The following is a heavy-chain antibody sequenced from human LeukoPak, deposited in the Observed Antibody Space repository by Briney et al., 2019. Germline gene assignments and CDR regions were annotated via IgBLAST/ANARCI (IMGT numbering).Heavy chain of an antibody. V-gene: IGHV1-2*02. CDR1: GYTFTSYD. Sequence: ASVKVSCKASGYTFTSYDINWVRQATGQGLEWMGWINPNSGGTNYAQKFQGRVTMTRDTSISTAYMELSRLRSDDTAVYYCARAPKDAFDIWGQGTMVTVSS. CDR2: INPNSGGT. CDR3: ARAPKDAFDI. J-gene: IGHJ3*02.